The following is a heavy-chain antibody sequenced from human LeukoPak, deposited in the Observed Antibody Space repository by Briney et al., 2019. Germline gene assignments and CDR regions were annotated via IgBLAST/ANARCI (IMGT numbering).Heavy chain of an antibody. J-gene: IGHJ2*01. V-gene: IGHV2-5*02. D-gene: IGHD4-17*01. CDR2: IYWDDDK. CDR1: GFSPSTSGVG. CDR3: ASQRPLYGDYGWWYFDL. Sequence: SGPTLVKPTQTLTLTCTFSGFSPSTSGVGVGWIRQPPGKALEWLALIYWDDDKRYSPSLKSRLTITKDTSKNQVVPTMTNMDPVDTATYYCASQRPLYGDYGWWYFDLWGRGTLVTVSS.